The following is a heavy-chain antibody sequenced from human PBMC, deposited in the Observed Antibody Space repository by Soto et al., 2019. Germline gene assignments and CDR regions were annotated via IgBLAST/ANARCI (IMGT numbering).Heavy chain of an antibody. CDR2: IWYDGSNK. Sequence: QVQLVESGGGVVQPGRSLRLSCAASGFTFSSDGMHWVRQAPGKGLEWVAVIWYDGSNKYYADSVKGRFTISRDNSKNTLYLQLNSLRDEDTAVYYCAREQAGYIDYCGQGTLVTVAS. V-gene: IGHV3-33*01. CDR1: GFTFSSDG. CDR3: AREQAGYIDY. D-gene: IGHD6-19*01. J-gene: IGHJ4*02.